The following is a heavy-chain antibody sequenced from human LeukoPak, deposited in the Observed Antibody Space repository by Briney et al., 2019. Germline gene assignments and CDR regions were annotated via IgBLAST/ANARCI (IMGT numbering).Heavy chain of an antibody. V-gene: IGHV1-69*06. CDR2: IIPIFGTA. CDR1: GGTFSSYA. Sequence: SVKVSCKASGGTFSSYAISWVRQAPGQGLEWMGGIIPIFGTANYAQKFQGRVTITADKSTSTAYMELSSLRSEDTAVYYCARDRAVATIGGVDYWGQGTLVTVSS. CDR3: ARDRAVATIGGVDY. J-gene: IGHJ4*02. D-gene: IGHD5-12*01.